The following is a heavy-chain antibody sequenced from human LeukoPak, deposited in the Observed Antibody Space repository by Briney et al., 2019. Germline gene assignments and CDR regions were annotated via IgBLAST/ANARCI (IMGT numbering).Heavy chain of an antibody. V-gene: IGHV3-7*01. Sequence: PGGSLRLSCAASGFTFSSYAMTWVRQAPGKGLEWLANMKPDGSKVYYADSVKGRFTVSRDNAKNSVYLQMNSLRAEDTAVYYCARDPPPCTDTACYTGFDYWGQGTLVTVSS. CDR1: GFTFSSYA. D-gene: IGHD2-2*02. CDR3: ARDPPPCTDTACYTGFDY. CDR2: MKPDGSKV. J-gene: IGHJ4*02.